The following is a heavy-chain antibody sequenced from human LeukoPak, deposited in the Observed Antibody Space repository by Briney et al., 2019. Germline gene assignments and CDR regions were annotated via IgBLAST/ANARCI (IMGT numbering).Heavy chain of an antibody. J-gene: IGHJ4*02. V-gene: IGHV3-33*01. Sequence: GRSLRLSCAASGLTFSSYAMHWVRQAPGKGLEWVTVIWYDGSNKYYADSVKGRFSISRDNSRNTLYLQMNSLRAEDTAVYYCARAGSSVGIVATMFDWGQGTLVTVSS. D-gene: IGHD5-12*01. CDR1: GLTFSSYA. CDR3: ARAGSSVGIVATMFD. CDR2: IWYDGSNK.